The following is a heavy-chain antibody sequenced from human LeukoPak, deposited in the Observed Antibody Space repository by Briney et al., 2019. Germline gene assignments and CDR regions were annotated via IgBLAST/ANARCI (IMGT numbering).Heavy chain of an antibody. V-gene: IGHV3-11*05. J-gene: IGHJ4*02. CDR3: PRDHHSSSWYQDLS. D-gene: IGHD6-13*01. Sequence: PGGSLRLSCAASGFTFSDYYMSWIRRAPGPGLEWVSYISSSSSYTNYADSVKGRFTISRDNANNSLYLQMHSLTAEDTAVYYCPRDHHSSSWYQDLSWGQGTLVTVSS. CDR1: GFTFSDYY. CDR2: ISSSSSYT.